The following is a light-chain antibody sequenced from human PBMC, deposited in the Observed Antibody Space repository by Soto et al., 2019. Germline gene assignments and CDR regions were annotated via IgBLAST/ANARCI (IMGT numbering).Light chain of an antibody. CDR2: DAS. CDR1: QSISSW. V-gene: IGKV1-5*01. Sequence: DIQMTQSPSPRSESVGDRVTIPCRASQSISSWLAWYQQKPGKAPKLLIYDASSLESGVPSRFSGSGSGTEFTLTISSLQPDDFATYYCQQYNSYPYTFGQGTKLEIK. CDR3: QQYNSYPYT. J-gene: IGKJ2*01.